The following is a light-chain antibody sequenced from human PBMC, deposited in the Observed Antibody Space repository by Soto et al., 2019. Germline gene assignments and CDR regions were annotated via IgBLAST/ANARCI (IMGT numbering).Light chain of an antibody. Sequence: DIQMTQSPSTLSASVGDRVTVTCRASQSISSWLAWYQQKPGKAPKLLIYDVSSLESGVPSRFSGSGSGTEFTLTIGSLQPDDFATYYCQQYNSYSWTFGQGTKVDIK. CDR3: QQYNSYSWT. CDR2: DVS. V-gene: IGKV1-5*01. J-gene: IGKJ1*01. CDR1: QSISSW.